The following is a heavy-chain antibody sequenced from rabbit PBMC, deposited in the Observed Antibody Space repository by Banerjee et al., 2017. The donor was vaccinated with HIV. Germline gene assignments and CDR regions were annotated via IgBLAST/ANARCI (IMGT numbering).Heavy chain of an antibody. CDR2: IYAGTSGST. J-gene: IGHJ4*01. CDR1: GFSFSSYYY. Sequence: QSLEESGGGLVKPGASLTLTCTASGFSFSSYYYMCWVRQAPGKGLEWIACIYAGTSGSTYSASWAKGRFSISKTSSTTVTLQMTSLTAADTATYFCARDPSFYSSGWGPNLWGPGTLVTVS. D-gene: IGHD4-1*01. V-gene: IGHV1S40*01. CDR3: ARDPSFYSSGWGPNL.